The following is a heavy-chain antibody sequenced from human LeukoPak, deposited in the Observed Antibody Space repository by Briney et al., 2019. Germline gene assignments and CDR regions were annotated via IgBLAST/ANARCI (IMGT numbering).Heavy chain of an antibody. J-gene: IGHJ4*02. V-gene: IGHV3-23*01. CDR2: ISGSGGST. CDR3: ASSYSSGWYSRWIDY. Sequence: GGTLRLSCAASGFTFSSYGMSWVRQAPGKGLEWVSAISGSGGSTYYADSVKGRFTISRDNAKNSLYLQMNSLRAEDTAVYYCASSYSSGWYSRWIDYWGQGTLVTVSS. D-gene: IGHD6-19*01. CDR1: GFTFSSYG.